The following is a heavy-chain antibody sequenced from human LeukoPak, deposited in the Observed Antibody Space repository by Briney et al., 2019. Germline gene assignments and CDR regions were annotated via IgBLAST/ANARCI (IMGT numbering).Heavy chain of an antibody. D-gene: IGHD4-11*01. V-gene: IGHV4-31*11. CDR1: GGSFSGYY. CDR3: ARDHTETSSLNFRNYYYYGMDI. J-gene: IGHJ6*02. Sequence: SETLSLTCAVYGGSFSGYYWSWIRQHPGKGLEWIGYIYYSGSTYYNPSLTSRVTMSVDTSKNQFSLKLSSVTAADTAICYCARDHTETSSLNFRNYYYYGMDIWGQGTTVIVSS. CDR2: IYYSGST.